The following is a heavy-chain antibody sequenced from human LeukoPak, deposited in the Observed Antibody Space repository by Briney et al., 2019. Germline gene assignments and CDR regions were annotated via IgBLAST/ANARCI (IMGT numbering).Heavy chain of an antibody. CDR2: ISYDGSNK. CDR1: GFTFRTYA. Sequence: GGSLRLSCAASGFTFRTYALYWVRQAPGKGLEWVAVISYDGSNKYHADSVKGRFTISRDNSKNTLYLQMNSLRAEDAAVYYCARSRLGRASAGKKYYYYGMDVWGQGTTVTVSS. D-gene: IGHD6-13*01. V-gene: IGHV3-30*04. CDR3: ARSRLGRASAGKKYYYYGMDV. J-gene: IGHJ6*02.